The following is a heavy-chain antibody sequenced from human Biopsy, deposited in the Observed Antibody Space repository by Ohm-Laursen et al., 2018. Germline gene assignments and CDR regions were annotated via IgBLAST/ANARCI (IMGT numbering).Heavy chain of an antibody. CDR3: ARHPTGFWFDP. CDR1: GGSISSETNY. V-gene: IGHV4-39*01. J-gene: IGHJ5*02. CDR2: IFYGGIT. Sequence: SDTLSLTCTVSGGSISSETNYWGWIRQPPGKGLEWIGSIFYGGITYYNPSLKSRVTISVDTYKNQFSLNLSSVTGADTAVYYCARHPTGFWFDPWGQGTLVTVSS.